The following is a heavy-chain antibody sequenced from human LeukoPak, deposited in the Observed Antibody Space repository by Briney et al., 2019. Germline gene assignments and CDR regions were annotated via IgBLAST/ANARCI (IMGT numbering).Heavy chain of an antibody. D-gene: IGHD3-22*01. V-gene: IGHV3-43*02. J-gene: IGHJ4*02. Sequence: PGGSLRLSCAASGFTFDDYAMHWVRQAPGKGLEWVSLISGDGGSTYYADSVKGRFTISRDNSKNSLYLQMNSLRTEDTALYYCAKDIVDYYDSSRIGYFDYWGQGTLVTVSS. CDR3: AKDIVDYYDSSRIGYFDY. CDR2: ISGDGGST. CDR1: GFTFDDYA.